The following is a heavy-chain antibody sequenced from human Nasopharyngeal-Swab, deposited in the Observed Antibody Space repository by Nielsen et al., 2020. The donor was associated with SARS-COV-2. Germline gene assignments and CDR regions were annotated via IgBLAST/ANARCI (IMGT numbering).Heavy chain of an antibody. CDR3: AKEGYYDCWSGYYATHYYGMEV. J-gene: IGHJ6*02. CDR1: GFTYSSYA. Sequence: GEAMKISCAASGFTYSSYAMSWVRQAPGKGLEWVSAISGSGGSTYYADSVKGRFTISRDNSKNTLYLQKNSLRAENTAVYYCAKEGYYDCWSGYYATHYYGMEVWGQGTTVTVSS. CDR2: ISGSGGST. D-gene: IGHD3-3*01. V-gene: IGHV3-23*01.